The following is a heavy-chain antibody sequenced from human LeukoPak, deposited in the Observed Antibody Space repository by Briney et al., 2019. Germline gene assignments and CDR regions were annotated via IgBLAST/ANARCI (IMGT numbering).Heavy chain of an antibody. CDR1: GFIVTGNY. Sequence: PGGSLRLSCAASGFIVTGNYMSWVRQAPGQGLEWVSLVYSGGSTYYADSVKGRFTISRDNSKNTLYLQMNSLRAEDTAVYYCARGVRRYSYGKIDYWGQGTLVTVSS. D-gene: IGHD5-18*01. J-gene: IGHJ4*02. V-gene: IGHV3-66*01. CDR2: VYSGGST. CDR3: ARGVRRYSYGKIDY.